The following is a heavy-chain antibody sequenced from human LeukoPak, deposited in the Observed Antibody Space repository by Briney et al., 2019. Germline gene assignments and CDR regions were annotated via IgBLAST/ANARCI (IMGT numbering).Heavy chain of an antibody. V-gene: IGHV4-34*01. Sequence: SETLSLTCAVYGGSFSGYYWSWIRQPPGKGLEWIGSIYHSGSTYYNPSLKSRVTISVDTSKNQFSLKLSSVTAADTAVYYCARERFGELEYYFDYWGQGTLVTVSS. CDR1: GGSFSGYY. CDR2: IYHSGST. CDR3: ARERFGELEYYFDY. J-gene: IGHJ4*02. D-gene: IGHD3-10*01.